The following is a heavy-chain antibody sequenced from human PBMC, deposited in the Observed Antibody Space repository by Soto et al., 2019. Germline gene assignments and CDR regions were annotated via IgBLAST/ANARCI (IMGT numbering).Heavy chain of an antibody. CDR1: GISFDDYA. J-gene: IGHJ4*02. D-gene: IGHD2-8*01. V-gene: IGHV3-9*01. CDR3: AKDTAPGFYDANGHLDY. CDR2: INWDSGHI. Sequence: PGGSLRLACVVSGISFDDYAMDWVRQVPGKGLQWVSGINWDSGHIGYADSVKVRFTISRDNAKISLYLQMNSLKTEDTALYYCAKDTAPGFYDANGHLDYWGQGTPVTVSS.